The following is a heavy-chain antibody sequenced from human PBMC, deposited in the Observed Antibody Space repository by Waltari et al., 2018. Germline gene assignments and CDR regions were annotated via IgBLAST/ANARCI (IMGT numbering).Heavy chain of an antibody. CDR1: GFTLSSYS. J-gene: IGHJ6*02. CDR2: ISPDSNYI. Sequence: EVQLVESGGGLVKPGGSLRLSCAASGFTLSSYSMDWVRQAQGKGLEWVSSISPDSNYIYYPDSLKGRFTVSRDNAMNSLYLQMNSLRAEDTAVYYCARHLPYVTGVYYGLDVWGQGTTVTVA. CDR3: ARHLPYVTGVYYGLDV. D-gene: IGHD1-1*01. V-gene: IGHV3-21*01.